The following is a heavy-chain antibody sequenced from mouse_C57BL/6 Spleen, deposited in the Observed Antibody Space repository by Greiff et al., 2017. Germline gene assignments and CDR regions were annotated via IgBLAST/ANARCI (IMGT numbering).Heavy chain of an antibody. D-gene: IGHD2-4*01. CDR2: IDPEDGDT. J-gene: IGHJ2*01. Sequence: EVQLQQSGAELVRPGASVKLSCTASGFNIKDYYMHWVKQRPEQGLEWIGRIDPEDGDTEYAPKFQGKATMTADTSSNTAYLQLSSLTSEDTAVYYCTTDYYDYPYYCDYWGQGTTLTVSS. CDR3: TTDYYDYPYYCDY. CDR1: GFNIKDYY. V-gene: IGHV14-1*01.